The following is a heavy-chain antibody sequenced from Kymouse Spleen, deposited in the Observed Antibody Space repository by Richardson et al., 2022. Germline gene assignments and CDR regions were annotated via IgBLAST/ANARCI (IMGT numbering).Heavy chain of an antibody. J-gene: IGHJ6*02. Sequence: EVQLVESGGGLVKPGRSLRLSCTASGFTFGDYAMSWFRQAPGKGLEWVGFIRSKAYGGTTEYAASVKGRFTISRDDSKSIAYLQMNSLKTEDTAVYYCTRYNWNFHYYYYGMDVWGQGTTVTVSS. D-gene: IGHD1-7*01. CDR3: TRYNWNFHYYYYGMDV. V-gene: IGHV3-49*05. CDR1: GFTFGDYA. CDR2: IRSKAYGGTT.